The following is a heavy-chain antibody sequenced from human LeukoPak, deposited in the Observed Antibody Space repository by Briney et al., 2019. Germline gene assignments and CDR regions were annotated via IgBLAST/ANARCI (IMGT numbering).Heavy chain of an antibody. CDR2: INPNSGGT. CDR1: GYTFTGYY. V-gene: IGHV1-2*04. J-gene: IGHJ6*02. Sequence: GASVKVSCRASGYTFTGYYMHWVRQAPGQGLEWMGWINPNSGGTNYAQKFQGWVTMTRDTSISTAYMELSRLRSEDTAVYYCANGDILTGYAYYYYGMDVWGQGTTVTASS. CDR3: ANGDILTGYAYYYYGMDV. D-gene: IGHD3-9*01.